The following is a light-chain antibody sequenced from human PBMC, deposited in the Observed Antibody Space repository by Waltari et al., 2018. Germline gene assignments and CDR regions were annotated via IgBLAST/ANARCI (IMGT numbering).Light chain of an antibody. CDR3: LQDYNYPRT. V-gene: IGKV1-6*01. Sequence: AIQMTQSPSSLSASVGDRLTLTCLASQCLRNDLGWYQHKPGQSPKLLIYAASNFYSGVPSRFSGSGSGTDFTLTISSLQPEDFATYYCLQDYNYPRTFGQGTKVEIK. CDR2: AAS. J-gene: IGKJ1*01. CDR1: QCLRND.